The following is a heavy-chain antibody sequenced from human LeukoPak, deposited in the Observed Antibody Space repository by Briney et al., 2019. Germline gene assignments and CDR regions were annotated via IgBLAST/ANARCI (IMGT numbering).Heavy chain of an antibody. D-gene: IGHD1-7*01. CDR3: AARGGYNWNYPFDY. J-gene: IGHJ4*02. CDR1: GYTFTGYY. Sequence: GASVKVSCKASGYTFTGYYMHWVRQAPGQGLEWMGWINPNSGGTNYAQKFQGRVTMTRDTSISTAYMELSRLRSDDTAVYYCAARGGYNWNYPFDYWGQGTLVTVSS. CDR2: INPNSGGT. V-gene: IGHV1-2*02.